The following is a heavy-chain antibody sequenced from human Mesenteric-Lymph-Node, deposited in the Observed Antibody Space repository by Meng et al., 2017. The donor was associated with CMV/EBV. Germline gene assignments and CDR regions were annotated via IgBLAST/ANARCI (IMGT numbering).Heavy chain of an antibody. Sequence: GGSLRLSCAASGFTVSSNYMSWVRQAPGKGLEWVSSITGSGGRAYYADSAEGRFTISRDNSKNTLYLQMNSLRDEDTAIYSCAKDGIWDYGGSSFDHWGRGTLVTVSS. CDR2: ITGSGGRA. D-gene: IGHD4/OR15-4a*01. CDR3: AKDGIWDYGGSSFDH. CDR1: GFTVSSNY. J-gene: IGHJ4*02. V-gene: IGHV3-23*01.